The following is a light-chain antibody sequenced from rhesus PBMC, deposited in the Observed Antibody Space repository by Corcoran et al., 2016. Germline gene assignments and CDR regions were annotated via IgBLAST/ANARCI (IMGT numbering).Light chain of an antibody. Sequence: DIQMTQSPSSLSASVGDRVTITCRASQGISTYLNWYQQKPGKAPKRLIYAASSLESGVPSRFSGSGSGTDFTLTISSLQPEEFATYYCLQYNSDPYSFGQGTKVEIK. J-gene: IGKJ2*01. CDR3: LQYNSDPYS. CDR1: QGISTY. CDR2: AAS. V-gene: IGKV1-43*02.